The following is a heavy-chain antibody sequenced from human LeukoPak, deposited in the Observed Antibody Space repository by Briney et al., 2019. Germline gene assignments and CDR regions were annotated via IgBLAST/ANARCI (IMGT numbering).Heavy chain of an antibody. Sequence: GGSLRLSCAASGFTFSNYWMHWVRQAPGKGLVWVSRIKGDGSHAIYADSVKGRFTISRDNAKNTLYLQMKSLRAEDTAVYYCVRDWDHFDFDSWGLGTLVTVSS. CDR2: IKGDGSHA. CDR1: GFTFSNYW. V-gene: IGHV3-74*01. J-gene: IGHJ5*01. CDR3: VRDWDHFDFDS. D-gene: IGHD3-9*01.